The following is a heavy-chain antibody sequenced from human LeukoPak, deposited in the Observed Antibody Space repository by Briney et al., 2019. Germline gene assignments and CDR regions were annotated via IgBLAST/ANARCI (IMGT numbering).Heavy chain of an antibody. J-gene: IGHJ5*02. Sequence: GGSLRLSCSASGFTFSSYAMRWVRQAPGKGLEYISAISSDGDSTYLTDSVKGRFTISRDNSKNTLYLQMNSLRAEDTAVYYCARCGGDCYSNWFDPWGQGTLVTVSS. CDR2: ISSDGDST. V-gene: IGHV3-64*04. D-gene: IGHD2-21*02. CDR3: ARCGGDCYSNWFDP. CDR1: GFTFSSYA.